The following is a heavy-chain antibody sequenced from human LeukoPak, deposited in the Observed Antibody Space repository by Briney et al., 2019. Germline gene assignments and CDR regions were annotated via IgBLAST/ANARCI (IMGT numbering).Heavy chain of an antibody. CDR2: ISWNSGSI. Sequence: GGSLRLSCAASGFTFDDYAMHWVRHAPGKGLEWVSGISWNSGSIGYADSVKGRFTISRDNAKNSLYLQMNSLRAEDTALYYCAKGDRYCSGGSCYAPFDYWGQGTLVTVSS. CDR1: GFTFDDYA. CDR3: AKGDRYCSGGSCYAPFDY. J-gene: IGHJ4*02. V-gene: IGHV3-9*01. D-gene: IGHD2-15*01.